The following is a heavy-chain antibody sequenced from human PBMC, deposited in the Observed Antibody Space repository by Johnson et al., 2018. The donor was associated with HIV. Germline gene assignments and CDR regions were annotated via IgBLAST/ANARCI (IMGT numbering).Heavy chain of an antibody. D-gene: IGHD1-26*01. CDR1: GFSFNNYA. J-gene: IGHJ3*02. V-gene: IGHV3-30*04. CDR3: ARERVGDAFDI. Sequence: QVQLVESGGGVVQPGRSLRLSCGASGFSFNNYAMHWVRQAPGKGLEWVAVIGYDGSNKYYADSVKGRLTVSRDNSKNTLYLQMTSLRAEDTALYYCARERVGDAFDIWGQGTMVTVSS. CDR2: IGYDGSNK.